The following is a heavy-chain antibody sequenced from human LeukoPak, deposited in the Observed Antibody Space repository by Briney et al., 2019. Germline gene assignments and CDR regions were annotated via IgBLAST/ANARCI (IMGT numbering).Heavy chain of an antibody. CDR3: ARVVEGYCSSTSCPTTIDY. CDR2: IYHSGRT. V-gene: IGHV4-30-2*01. Sequence: SETLSLTCAVPGGSISSGGYSWSWIRQPPGTGLEWIGYIYHSGRTYYNPSLKSRVTISVDRSKDQFSLKLSSVTAADTAVYYRARVVEGYCSSTSCPTTIDYWGQGTLVTVSS. CDR1: GGSISSGGYS. J-gene: IGHJ4*02. D-gene: IGHD2-2*01.